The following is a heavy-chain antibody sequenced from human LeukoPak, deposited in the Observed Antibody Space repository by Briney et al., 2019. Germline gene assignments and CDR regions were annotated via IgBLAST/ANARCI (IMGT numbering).Heavy chain of an antibody. V-gene: IGHV3-11*05. CDR3: VRAYSRGYSDDFNY. CDR1: GFTFSDYY. Sequence: GGSLRLSCAASGFTFSDYYMSWIRQAPGKGLEWVSYISSSSSYTNYADSVKGRFTISRDNAKSSLYLQVNSLRGEDTAVYYCVRAYSRGYSDDFNYWGQGTLVTVSS. J-gene: IGHJ4*02. CDR2: ISSSSSYT. D-gene: IGHD6-25*01.